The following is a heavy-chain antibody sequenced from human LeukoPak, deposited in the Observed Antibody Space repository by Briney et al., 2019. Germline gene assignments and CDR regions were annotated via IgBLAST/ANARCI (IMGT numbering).Heavy chain of an antibody. CDR3: ARDASGYSYGLYNWFDP. D-gene: IGHD5-18*01. Sequence: SETLSLTCTVSGGSISSGSYYWSWIRQPARKGLEWIGRIYTSWSTNYNPPLKSRVTISQDTSKNQYHLMLTTVHPENTALYYCARDASGYSYGLYNWFDPWGQGTLVTVSS. CDR2: IYTSWST. J-gene: IGHJ5*02. CDR1: GGSISSGSYY. V-gene: IGHV4-61*02.